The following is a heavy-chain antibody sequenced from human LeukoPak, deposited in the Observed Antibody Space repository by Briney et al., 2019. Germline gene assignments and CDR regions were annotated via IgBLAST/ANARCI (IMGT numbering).Heavy chain of an antibody. J-gene: IGHJ4*02. V-gene: IGHV1-2*02. D-gene: IGHD3-3*01. CDR1: GYTFTGYY. CDR2: INPNSGGT. Sequence: ASVKVSCKASGYTFTGYYMHWVRQAPGQGLEWMGWINPNSGGTNYAQKFQGRVTMTRDTSISTAYMELSRLRSDDTAVYYCARDRVDTIFGVVIFGFDYWGQGTLVTVSS. CDR3: ARDRVDTIFGVVIFGFDY.